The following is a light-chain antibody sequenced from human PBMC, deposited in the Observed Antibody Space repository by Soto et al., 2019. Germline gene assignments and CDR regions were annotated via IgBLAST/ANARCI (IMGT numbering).Light chain of an antibody. V-gene: IGKV1-27*01. J-gene: IGKJ3*01. CDR2: GAS. CDR1: QGISNY. Sequence: DIQMTQSPSSLSAYLGDRVTITCRASQGISNYLACYQQKPGRLPKLLLFGASTLQSGVPARFSGSGSGTLFTLNINGLLPEDVATYYCQKYDRAPFTFGPGTKVDFQ. CDR3: QKYDRAPFT.